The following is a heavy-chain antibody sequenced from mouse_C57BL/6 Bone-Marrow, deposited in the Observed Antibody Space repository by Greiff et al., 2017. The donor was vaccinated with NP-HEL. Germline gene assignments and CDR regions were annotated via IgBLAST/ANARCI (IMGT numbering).Heavy chain of an antibody. CDR2: IYPGNSDT. CDR3: TRTTMVTTDYAMDY. V-gene: IGHV1-5*01. J-gene: IGHJ4*01. Sequence: EVQLQQSGTVLARPGASVKMSCKTSGYTFTSYWMHWVKQRPGQGLEWIGAIYPGNSDTSYNQKFKGKAKLTAVTSASTAYMELSSLTNEDSAVYYCTRTTMVTTDYAMDYWGQGTSVTVSS. CDR1: GYTFTSYW. D-gene: IGHD2-2*01.